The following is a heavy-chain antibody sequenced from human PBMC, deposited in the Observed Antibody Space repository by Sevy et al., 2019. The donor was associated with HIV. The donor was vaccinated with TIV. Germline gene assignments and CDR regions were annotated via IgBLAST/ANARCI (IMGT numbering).Heavy chain of an antibody. CDR3: AKELFSSSRPSGMDV. CDR1: TFTFSSYA. J-gene: IGHJ6*02. CDR2: IWYDGSNK. D-gene: IGHD2-2*01. Sequence: GGSLRLSCAASTFTFSSYAIHWVRQAPGKGLEWVAVIWYDGSNKYYADSVKGRFTISRDNSKNTLYLQMNSLRAEDTAVYYCAKELFSSSRPSGMDVWGQGTTVTVSS. V-gene: IGHV3-30*02.